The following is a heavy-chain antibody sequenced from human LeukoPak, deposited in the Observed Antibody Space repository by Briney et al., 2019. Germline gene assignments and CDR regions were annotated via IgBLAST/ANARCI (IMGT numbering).Heavy chain of an antibody. CDR3: ARDYKYAFDN. V-gene: IGHV3-48*01. D-gene: IGHD5-24*01. CDR1: GFTLSSYW. CDR2: IGIDSGNT. Sequence: AGGSLRLFCAASGFTLSSYWMSWVRQAPGKGLEWISYIGIDSGNTNYADSVKGRFTISGDKAKNSLYLQMNSLRVEDTAVYYCARDYKYAFDNWGQGTLVTVSS. J-gene: IGHJ4*02.